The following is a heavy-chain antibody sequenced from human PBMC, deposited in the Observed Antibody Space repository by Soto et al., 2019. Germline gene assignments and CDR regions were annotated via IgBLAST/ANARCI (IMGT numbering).Heavy chain of an antibody. D-gene: IGHD6-6*01. J-gene: IGHJ6*02. CDR2: IYPGDSDT. CDR3: ARTRSFTLGFYYDGMDV. CDR1: GYSFAIYW. V-gene: IGHV5-51*01. Sequence: PGESLKISCDGSGYSFAIYWIGWVLQMPGKDLGWMGIIYPGDSDTRYSPSFQGQVTISADKSLRTAYLQWTSLKASDTALYYCARTRSFTLGFYYDGMDVWGQGTTVTVSS.